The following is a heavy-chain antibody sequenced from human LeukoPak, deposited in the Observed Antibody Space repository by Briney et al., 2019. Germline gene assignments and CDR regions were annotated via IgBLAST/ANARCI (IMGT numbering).Heavy chain of an antibody. CDR3: ARGHYDSSGYYYAGDDY. Sequence: GGSLRLSCAASGFTFSSYSMNWVRQAPGKGLEWVSSISSSSSYIYYADSVKGRFTISRDNAKNSLYLQMNSLRAEDTAVYYCARGHYDSSGYYYAGDDYWGQGTLVTVSS. CDR2: ISSSSSYI. J-gene: IGHJ4*02. CDR1: GFTFSSYS. V-gene: IGHV3-21*01. D-gene: IGHD3-22*01.